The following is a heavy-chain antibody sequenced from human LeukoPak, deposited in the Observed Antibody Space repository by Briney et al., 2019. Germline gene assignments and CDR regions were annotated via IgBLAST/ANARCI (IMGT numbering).Heavy chain of an antibody. CDR3: AKPKEDRYVFDH. J-gene: IGHJ4*02. D-gene: IGHD2-15*01. V-gene: IGHV3-23*01. Sequence: GGSLRLSCAASGFTFSSYAMSWVRQAPGKGLEWVSAISGSGGSTHYADSVKGRFTISRDNSKNTLYLQMSSLRADDTAVYFCAKPKEDRYVFDHWGQGTLVTVSS. CDR2: ISGSGGST. CDR1: GFTFSSYA.